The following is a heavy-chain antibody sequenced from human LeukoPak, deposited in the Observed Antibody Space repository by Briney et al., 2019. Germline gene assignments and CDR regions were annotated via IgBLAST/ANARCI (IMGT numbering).Heavy chain of an antibody. J-gene: IGHJ4*02. D-gene: IGHD6-13*01. V-gene: IGHV1-2*02. CDR3: ARDDGSAAGRIPFDY. Sequence: ASVKVSCKASGYTFTGYYMHWVRQAPGQGLEWMGWINPNSGGTNYAQKFQGRVTMTRDTSISTAYMELSRLRSDDTAVYYCARDDGSAAGRIPFDYWGQGTLVTVSS. CDR2: INPNSGGT. CDR1: GYTFTGYY.